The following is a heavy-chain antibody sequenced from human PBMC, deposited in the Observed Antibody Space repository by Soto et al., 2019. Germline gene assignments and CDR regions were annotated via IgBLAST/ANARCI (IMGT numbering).Heavy chain of an antibody. J-gene: IGHJ5*02. CDR2: ISSGSAYI. CDR1: TFNSYS. D-gene: IGHD2-15*01. CDR3: TSAEVGSYENWFNP. V-gene: IGHV3-21*01. Sequence: EVQLVESGGGLVKPGGSLRLSCTFTFNSYSLNWVRQAPGKGLEWVSSISSGSAYIKYADSVKGRFTISRDNANNLLYLQMRSLMVDDTAVYYCTSAEVGSYENWFNPWGQGTLVTVSS.